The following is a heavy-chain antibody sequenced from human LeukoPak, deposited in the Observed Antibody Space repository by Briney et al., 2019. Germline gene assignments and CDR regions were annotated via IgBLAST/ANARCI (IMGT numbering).Heavy chain of an antibody. CDR2: IRGKANNYAT. CDR1: GFTFSGSA. V-gene: IGHV3-73*01. Sequence: GGSLRLSCAASGFTFSGSAIHWVRQASGKGLEWVGRIRGKANNYATAYAASVKGRFTISRDDSENTAYLQMNSLKTEDTALYYCTRLEEVSNFIYYGMDVWGQGTTVTVSS. D-gene: IGHD4-11*01. J-gene: IGHJ6*02. CDR3: TRLEEVSNFIYYGMDV.